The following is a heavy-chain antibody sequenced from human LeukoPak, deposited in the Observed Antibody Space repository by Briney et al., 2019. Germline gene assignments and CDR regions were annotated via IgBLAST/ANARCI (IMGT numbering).Heavy chain of an antibody. Sequence: PGGSLRLSCSASGFTFSSYGMHWVRQAAGKGLEYVSAITSNGDITYYADSVKGRFTISRDNPKNTLYLQMSSLRAEDTAVYYCVKGGSSGWYCDCWGQGTLVTVSS. CDR1: GFTFSSYG. D-gene: IGHD6-19*01. V-gene: IGHV3-64D*06. CDR3: VKGGSSGWYCDC. J-gene: IGHJ4*02. CDR2: ITSNGDIT.